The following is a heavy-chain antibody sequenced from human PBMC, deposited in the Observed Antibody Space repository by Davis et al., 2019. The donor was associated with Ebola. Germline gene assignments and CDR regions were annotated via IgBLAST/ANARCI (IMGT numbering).Heavy chain of an antibody. CDR3: TRDLSPSDVWRRYFEF. CDR1: GYSFRNDW. V-gene: IGHV3-7*03. CDR2: INHIGYEK. D-gene: IGHD3-16*01. J-gene: IGHJ4*02. Sequence: GEFLKISCAVSGYSFRNDWMAWVRQAPGKGLEWVANINHIGYEKYYGDSVKGRFTISRDNAKNSVYLQMDSLRVEDTAVYYCTRDLSPSDVWRRYFEFWGQGTLVTVSS.